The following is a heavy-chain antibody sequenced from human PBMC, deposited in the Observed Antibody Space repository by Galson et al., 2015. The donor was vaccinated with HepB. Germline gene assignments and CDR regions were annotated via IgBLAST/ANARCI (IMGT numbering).Heavy chain of an antibody. CDR3: AKDHGYTFDY. CDR2: ISYDGSNK. Sequence: SLRLSCAASGFTFSSYGMHWVRQAPGKGLEWVAVISYDGSNKYYADSVKGRFTISRNNSKNTLYLQMNSLRAEDTAVYYCAKDHGYTFDYWGQGTLVTVSS. J-gene: IGHJ4*02. CDR1: GFTFSSYG. V-gene: IGHV3-30*18. D-gene: IGHD5-24*01.